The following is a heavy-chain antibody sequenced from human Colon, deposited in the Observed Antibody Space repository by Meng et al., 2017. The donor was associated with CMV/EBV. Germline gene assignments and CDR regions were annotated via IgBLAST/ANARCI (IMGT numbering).Heavy chain of an antibody. Sequence: ASVKVSCKASGYTFTSYYMHWVRQAPGQGLEWMGWMNPNSGNTGYLQKFQGRVTMTRNTSITTAYMELSSLRSEDTAVYYCARGLGGSMVRATGGLDVWGQGTTVTVSS. CDR1: GYTFTSYY. CDR2: MNPNSGNT. J-gene: IGHJ6*02. CDR3: ARGLGGSMVRATGGLDV. V-gene: IGHV1-8*02. D-gene: IGHD3-10*01.